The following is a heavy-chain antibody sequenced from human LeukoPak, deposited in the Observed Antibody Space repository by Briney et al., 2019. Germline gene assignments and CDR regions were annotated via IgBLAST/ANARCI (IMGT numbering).Heavy chain of an antibody. J-gene: IGHJ3*02. Sequence: GGSLRLSCAASGFTFSDYYMSWIRQAPGKGLEWVSYISSSGSTIYYADSVKGRFTISRDNSKNTLYLQMNSLRAEDTAVYYSAKDYYDSSGYYYDAFDIRGQGTMVTVSS. CDR3: AKDYYDSSGYYYDAFDI. D-gene: IGHD3-22*01. V-gene: IGHV3-11*01. CDR2: ISSSGSTI. CDR1: GFTFSDYY.